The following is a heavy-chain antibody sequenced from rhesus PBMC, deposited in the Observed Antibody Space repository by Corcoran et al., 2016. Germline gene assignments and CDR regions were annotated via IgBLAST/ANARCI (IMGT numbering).Heavy chain of an antibody. V-gene: IGHV4-165*01. J-gene: IGHJ5-1*01. Sequence: QVQLQESGPGLVKPSETLSLTCAVSGGSFSGYYWGWIRQPPGKGLEWIGYISGIRGRTNNNHSLKRRVTISTDKSKNQFSLKLSSVPAADTAVYYCARVRIAANRFDVWGPGVLVTVSS. D-gene: IGHD6-13*01. CDR1: GGSFSGYY. CDR3: ARVRIAANRFDV. CDR2: ISGIRGRT.